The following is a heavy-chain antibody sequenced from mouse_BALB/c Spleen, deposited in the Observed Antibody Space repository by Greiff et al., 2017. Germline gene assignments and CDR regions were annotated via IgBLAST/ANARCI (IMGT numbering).Heavy chain of an antibody. D-gene: IGHD2-4*01. J-gene: IGHJ3*01. CDR2: ISDGGSYT. V-gene: IGHV5-4*02. CDR3: ARGSTMITTDGPWFAY. CDR1: GFTFSDYY. Sequence: EVQVVESGGGLVKPGGSLKLSCAASGFTFSDYYMYWVRQTPEKRLEWVATISDGGSYTYYPDSVKGRFTISRDNAKNNLYLQMSSLKSEDTAMYYCARGSTMITTDGPWFAYWGQGTLVTVSA.